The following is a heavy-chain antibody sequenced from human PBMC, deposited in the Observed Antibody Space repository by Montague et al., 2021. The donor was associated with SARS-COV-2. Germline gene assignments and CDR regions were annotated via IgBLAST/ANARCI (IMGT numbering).Heavy chain of an antibody. J-gene: IGHJ6*02. V-gene: IGHV4-59*01. CDR2: IYYSGCT. D-gene: IGHD6-19*01. CDR3: TRDSRTSGWGYWYHGLDV. CDR1: GSSISSYY. Sequence: SETLSLTCTVSGSSISSYYWSWIRQPPGKGLEWIGYIYYSGCTNYNPSLKSRVTISVDTSKNQFSLKLSSVTAADTAVYYCTRDSRTSGWGYWYHGLDVWGQGTTVIVSS.